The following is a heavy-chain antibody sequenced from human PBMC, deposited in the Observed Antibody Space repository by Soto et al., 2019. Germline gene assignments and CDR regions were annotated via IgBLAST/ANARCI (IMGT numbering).Heavy chain of an antibody. CDR1: GGTFSSYA. CDR3: ATEPSPFDY. V-gene: IGHV1-69*02. J-gene: IGHJ4*02. CDR2: IIPILGIA. Sequence: QVQLVQSGAEVKKPGSSVKVSCKASGGTFSSYALSWVRQAPGQGLEWMGRIIPILGIANYAQKFQGRVTITADKSTSTAYMELTSLRSEDTAMYYCATEPSPFDYWGQGTLVTVSS. D-gene: IGHD6-6*01.